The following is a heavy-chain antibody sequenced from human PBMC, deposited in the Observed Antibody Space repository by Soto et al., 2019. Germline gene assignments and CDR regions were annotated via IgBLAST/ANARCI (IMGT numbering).Heavy chain of an antibody. V-gene: IGHV1-58*01. CDR3: AAEMKYYDFWSGYPVDAFDI. CDR2: IVVGSGNT. Sequence: SVKVSCKASGFTFTSSAVQWVRQARGQRLEWIGWIVVGSGNTNYAQKFQERVTITRDMSTSTAYMELSSLRSEDTAVYYCAAEMKYYDFWSGYPVDAFDIWGQGTMVTVSS. D-gene: IGHD3-3*01. CDR1: GFTFTSSA. J-gene: IGHJ3*02.